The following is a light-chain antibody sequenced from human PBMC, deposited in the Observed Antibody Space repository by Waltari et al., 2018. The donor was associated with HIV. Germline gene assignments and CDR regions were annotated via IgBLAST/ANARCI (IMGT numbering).Light chain of an antibody. J-gene: IGLJ2*01. V-gene: IGLV1-40*01. CDR2: GNY. CDR1: RSNLGAGYD. CDR3: QSYDSVLSVI. Sequence: QSVLTQPPSVSGAPGQTVIISCAGRRSNLGAGYDVHWYQPLPRTAPNPLVYGNYIRPSGVPDRFSGSKSGTSASLAITGLQADDEATYYCQSYDSVLSVIFGGGTKLNVL.